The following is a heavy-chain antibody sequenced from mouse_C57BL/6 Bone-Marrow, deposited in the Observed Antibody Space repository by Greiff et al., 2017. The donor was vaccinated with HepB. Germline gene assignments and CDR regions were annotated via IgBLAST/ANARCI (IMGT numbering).Heavy chain of an antibody. CDR3: ARDRPLRGYFDY. D-gene: IGHD6-1*01. J-gene: IGHJ2*01. V-gene: IGHV5-4*01. CDR1: GFTFSSYA. Sequence: EVQLQQSGGGLVKPGGSLKLSCAASGFTFSSYAMSWVRQTPGKRLEWVATISDGGSYTYYPDNVKGRFTISRDNAKNNLYLQMSHLKSEDTAMYYCARDRPLRGYFDYWGQGTTLTVSS. CDR2: ISDGGSYT.